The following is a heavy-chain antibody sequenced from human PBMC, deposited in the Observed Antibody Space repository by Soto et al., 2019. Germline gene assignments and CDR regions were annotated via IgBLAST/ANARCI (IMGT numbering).Heavy chain of an antibody. J-gene: IGHJ4*02. CDR2: IIPIFGTA. Sequence: QVQLVQSGAEVKKPGSSVKVSCKASGGTFSSYAISWVRQAPGQGLEWMGGIIPIFGTANYAQKFQGRVTITAAESTSAAYMELSSLRSEDTAVYYCARSVLRRIAAAPIDYWGQGTLVTVSS. D-gene: IGHD6-13*01. CDR3: ARSVLRRIAAAPIDY. CDR1: GGTFSSYA. V-gene: IGHV1-69*12.